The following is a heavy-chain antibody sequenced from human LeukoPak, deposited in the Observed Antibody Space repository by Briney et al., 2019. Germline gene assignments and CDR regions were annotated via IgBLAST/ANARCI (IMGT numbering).Heavy chain of an antibody. Sequence: GGSLSLSCAAAGFTFPDYYGSWIHQAPGKGLEWVSYISSSSSYTNYADSVKGRFTISRDNAKNSLCLQMNSLRAEDTAVYYCARGGNMITFGGVIEADYWCQGTLVTVSS. D-gene: IGHD3-16*02. CDR2: ISSSSSYT. J-gene: IGHJ4*02. CDR3: ARGGNMITFGGVIEADY. CDR1: GFTFPDYY. V-gene: IGHV3-11*05.